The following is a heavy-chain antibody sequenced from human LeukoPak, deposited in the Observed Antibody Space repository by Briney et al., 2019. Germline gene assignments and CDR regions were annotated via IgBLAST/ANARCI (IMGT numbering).Heavy chain of an antibody. Sequence: SETLSLTCTVSGGSISNYWSWIRQPPGKGLEWIGYIYNSGSTNYNPSLKSRVTISVDTSKNQFSLKLSSVTAADTAVYYCATSGWYLLPGVYWGQGTLVTVSS. V-gene: IGHV4-4*08. CDR1: GGSISNY. CDR2: IYNSGST. CDR3: ATSGWYLLPGVY. J-gene: IGHJ4*02. D-gene: IGHD6-19*01.